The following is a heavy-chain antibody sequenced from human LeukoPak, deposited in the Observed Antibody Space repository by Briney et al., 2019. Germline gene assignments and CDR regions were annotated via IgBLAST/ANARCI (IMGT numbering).Heavy chain of an antibody. Sequence: AGSLRLSCAASGFTFSSYSRNWLRQAPGNGLEWVSSTISSSSYIYYADSVRSRFTISRDNATNSLYLQMNSLRATDKAVYYCARDQEGGYSYGYYFDYWGQGTLVTVSS. CDR2: TISSSSYI. CDR3: ARDQEGGYSYGYYFDY. V-gene: IGHV3-21*01. CDR1: GFTFSSYS. J-gene: IGHJ4*02. D-gene: IGHD5-18*01.